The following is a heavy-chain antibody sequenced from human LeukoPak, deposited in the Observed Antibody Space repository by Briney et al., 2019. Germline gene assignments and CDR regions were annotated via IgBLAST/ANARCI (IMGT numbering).Heavy chain of an antibody. J-gene: IGHJ4*02. CDR3: ARGYASNDFWSGYFLNFDY. D-gene: IGHD3-3*01. CDR1: GGSFSGYY. V-gene: IGHV4-34*01. Sequence: PSETLSLTCAVYGGSFSGYYWSWIRQPPGKGLEWIGEINHSGSTNYNPSLKSRVTISVDTSKNQFSLKLSSVTAADTAVYYCARGYASNDFWSGYFLNFDYWVQGTLVTVSS. CDR2: INHSGST.